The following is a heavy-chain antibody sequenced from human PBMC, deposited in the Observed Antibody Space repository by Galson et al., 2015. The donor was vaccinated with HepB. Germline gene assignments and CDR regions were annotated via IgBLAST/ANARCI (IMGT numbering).Heavy chain of an antibody. D-gene: IGHD3-10*01. J-gene: IGHJ6*02. CDR1: GYSFTRYD. CDR3: ASVGGYYYGMDA. Sequence: GKVPCKAFGYSFTRYDINWVREGTGPGPELIGWMNPCSGSTSLAQKVQGRFTITRDTSIDTSYMELTSLTSEATAVYFCASVGGYYYGMDAWGQGTTVTVSS. V-gene: IGHV1-8*03. CDR2: MNPCSGST.